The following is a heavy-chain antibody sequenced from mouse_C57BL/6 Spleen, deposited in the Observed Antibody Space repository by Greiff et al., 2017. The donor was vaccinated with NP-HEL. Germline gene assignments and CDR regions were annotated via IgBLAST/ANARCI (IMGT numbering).Heavy chain of an antibody. CDR2: INPNNGGT. V-gene: IGHV1-18*01. Sequence: EVQLQQSGPELVKPGASVKLPCKASGYTFTDYNMDWVKQSHGKSLEWIGDINPNNGGTIYNQKFKGKATLTVDKSSSTAYMELRSLTAEDTAVYYCARRDSSGYPDYWGQGTTLTVSS. CDR1: GYTFTDYN. CDR3: ARRDSSGYPDY. D-gene: IGHD3-2*02. J-gene: IGHJ2*01.